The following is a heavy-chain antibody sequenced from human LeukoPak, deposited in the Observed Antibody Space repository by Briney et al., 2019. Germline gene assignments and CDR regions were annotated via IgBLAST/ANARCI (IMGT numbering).Heavy chain of an antibody. V-gene: IGHV1-69*05. Sequence: SVKVSCKASGGTFSSYAISWVRQAPGQGLEWMGGIIPIFGTANYAQKFQGRVTITTDESTSTAYMELSSLRSEDTAVYYCARDYSGYDLHFGWFDPWGQGTLVTVSS. D-gene: IGHD5-12*01. CDR2: IIPIFGTA. J-gene: IGHJ5*02. CDR1: GGTFSSYA. CDR3: ARDYSGYDLHFGWFDP.